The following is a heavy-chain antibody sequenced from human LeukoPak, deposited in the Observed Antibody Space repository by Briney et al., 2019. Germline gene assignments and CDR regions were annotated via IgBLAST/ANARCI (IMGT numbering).Heavy chain of an antibody. CDR3: ARCSPYNYDSSVGIDGFDI. D-gene: IGHD3-22*01. CDR1: GNSFISYY. V-gene: IGHV1-46*01. CDR2: FKPNGDST. Sequence: ASVKVSCKASGNSFISYYMHWVRQAPGQGVERRGFFKPNGDSTTYAQKFQGRVTMTRDTSTSTVYMELSSLRSEDTAVYYCARCSPYNYDSSVGIDGFDIRGQGTMVTVSS. J-gene: IGHJ3*02.